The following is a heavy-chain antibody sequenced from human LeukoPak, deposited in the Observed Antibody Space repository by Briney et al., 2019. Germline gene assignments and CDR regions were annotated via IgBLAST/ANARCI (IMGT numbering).Heavy chain of an antibody. Sequence: GGSLRLSCEASGFNLNYYWLGWVRQAPGKGLEWVALIHHDESEKYYVDSVKGRFSISRDNAKSSVYLQMDSLRVDDTAIYYCSRWASQYYFDFWGQGALVSVSS. CDR1: GFNLNYYW. CDR2: IHHDESEK. V-gene: IGHV3-7*01. D-gene: IGHD6-13*01. CDR3: SRWASQYYFDF. J-gene: IGHJ4*02.